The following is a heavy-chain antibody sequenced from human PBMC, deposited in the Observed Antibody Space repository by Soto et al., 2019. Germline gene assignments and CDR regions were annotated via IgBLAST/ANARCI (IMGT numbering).Heavy chain of an antibody. J-gene: IGHJ6*03. D-gene: IGHD2-2*01. V-gene: IGHV5-51*01. Sequence: GESLTISCKGSGYSFTSYWIGWVRQMPGKGLEWMGIIYPGDSDTRYSPSFQGQVTISADKSISTAYLQWSSLKASDTAMYYCARHYPAAPYYYYYMDVWGKGTTVTVSS. CDR1: GYSFTSYW. CDR2: IYPGDSDT. CDR3: ARHYPAAPYYYYYMDV.